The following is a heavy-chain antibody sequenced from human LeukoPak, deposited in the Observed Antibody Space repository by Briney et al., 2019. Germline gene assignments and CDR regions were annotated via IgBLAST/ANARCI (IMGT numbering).Heavy chain of an antibody. D-gene: IGHD3-9*01. V-gene: IGHV1-8*01. CDR3: ARVADFDWDNDAFDI. CDR2: MNPNSGNT. Sequence: GASVKVSCKASGYTFASYDINWVRQATGQGLEWMGWMNPNSGNTGYAQKFQGRVTMTRNTSISTAYMELSSLRSEDTAVYYCARVADFDWDNDAFDIWGQGTMVTVSS. CDR1: GYTFASYD. J-gene: IGHJ3*02.